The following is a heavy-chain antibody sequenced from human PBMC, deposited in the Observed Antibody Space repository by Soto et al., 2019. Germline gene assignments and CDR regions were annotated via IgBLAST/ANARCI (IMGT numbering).Heavy chain of an antibody. D-gene: IGHD6-13*01. CDR2: INHSGST. CDR3: ARGSRLYGMDV. V-gene: IGHV4-34*01. J-gene: IGHJ6*02. Sequence: QVQLQQWGAGLLKPSETLSLTCAVYGGSFSGYYWSWIRQPPGKGLEWIGEINHSGSTNYNPSLKSRVTISVDTSKHQFSLKLSSVTAADTAVYYCARGSRLYGMDVWGQGTTVTVSS. CDR1: GGSFSGYY.